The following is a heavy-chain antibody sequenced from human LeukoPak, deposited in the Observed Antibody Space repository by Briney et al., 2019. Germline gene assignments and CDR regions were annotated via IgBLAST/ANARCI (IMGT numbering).Heavy chain of an antibody. J-gene: IGHJ4*02. CDR2: ISSSGSTI. Sequence: GGSLRLSCAASGFTFSDYYMSWIRQAPGEGLEWVSYISSSGSTIYYADSVKGRFTISRDNAKNSLYLQMNSLRAEDTAVYYCARETTVTAFDYWGQGTLVTVSS. CDR1: GFTFSDYY. V-gene: IGHV3-11*04. CDR3: ARETTVTAFDY. D-gene: IGHD4-11*01.